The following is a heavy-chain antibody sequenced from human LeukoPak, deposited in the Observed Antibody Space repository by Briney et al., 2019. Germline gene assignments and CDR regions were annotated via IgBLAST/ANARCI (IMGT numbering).Heavy chain of an antibody. D-gene: IGHD4-17*01. J-gene: IGHJ4*02. CDR2: IKSKTDGGTT. Sequence: PGGSLRLSCAASGVNFSKAWMSWVRQAPGKGLEWVGEIKSKTDGGTTDYAAPVKGRFTISRDDSKNSLYLLMNSLKTEDTAVYYCTTEDYGDYVPDYWGQGTLVTVSS. CDR3: TTEDYGDYVPDY. V-gene: IGHV3-15*01. CDR1: GVNFSKAW.